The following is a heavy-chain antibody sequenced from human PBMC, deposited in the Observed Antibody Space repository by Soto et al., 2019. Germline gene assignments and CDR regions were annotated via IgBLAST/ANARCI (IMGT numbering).Heavy chain of an antibody. CDR3: ARTLLPATKGAFDI. CDR2: ISTSGST. V-gene: IGHV4-4*07. Sequence: SETLSLTCSVSGGSLDSYFWSWIRQPAGKGLEWIGRISTSGSTNDNPSLKSRVTMSIDTSNNQFSLKLISVTAADTAIYYCARTLLPATKGAFDIWGQGTLVTVSS. D-gene: IGHD2-2*01. J-gene: IGHJ3*02. CDR1: GGSLDSYF.